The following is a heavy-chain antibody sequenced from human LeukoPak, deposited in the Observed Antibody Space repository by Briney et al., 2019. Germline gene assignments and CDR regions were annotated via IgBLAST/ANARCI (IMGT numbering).Heavy chain of an antibody. D-gene: IGHD3-10*01. CDR1: GGSFSGYY. V-gene: IGHV4-34*01. CDR2: INHSGST. CDR3: ARGNRQLAYYGSGSRLPFDS. J-gene: IGHJ4*02. Sequence: SETLSLTCAVYGGSFSGYYWSWIRQPPGKGLEWIGEINHSGSTNYNPSLKSRVTISVDTSKNQFSLKLSSVTAADTAVYYCARGNRQLAYYGSGSRLPFDSWGQGTLVTVSS.